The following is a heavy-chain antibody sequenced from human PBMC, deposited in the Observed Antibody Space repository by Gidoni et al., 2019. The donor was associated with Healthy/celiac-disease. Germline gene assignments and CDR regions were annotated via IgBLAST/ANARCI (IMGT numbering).Heavy chain of an antibody. CDR1: GCTFSSYS. V-gene: IGHV3-21*01. Sequence: EVQLVESGGGMVKPGGSLRLSCAASGCTFSSYSMNWVRQAPGKGLEWVSSISSSSSYIYYADSVKGRFTISRDNAKNSLYLQMNSLRAEDTAVYYCAREGAGWELPRLDYWGQGTLVTVSS. CDR2: ISSSSSYI. D-gene: IGHD1-26*01. J-gene: IGHJ4*02. CDR3: AREGAGWELPRLDY.